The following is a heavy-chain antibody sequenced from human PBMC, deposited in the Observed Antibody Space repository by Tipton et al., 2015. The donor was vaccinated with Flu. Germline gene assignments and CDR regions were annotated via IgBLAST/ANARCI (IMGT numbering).Heavy chain of an antibody. J-gene: IGHJ5*02. CDR2: IYHSGNT. D-gene: IGHD7-27*01. CDR3: VRASGRDWGSLNLSVDWFDP. CDR1: GGSFSGYY. Sequence: TLSLTCAVYGGSFSGYYWNWIRQPPGKGLEWIGYIYHSGNTYYNPSLTSRVTISIDRSKNQFSLKLSSVTAADTAVYYCVRASGRDWGSLNLSVDWFDPWGQGTLVTVSS. V-gene: IGHV4-30-2*01.